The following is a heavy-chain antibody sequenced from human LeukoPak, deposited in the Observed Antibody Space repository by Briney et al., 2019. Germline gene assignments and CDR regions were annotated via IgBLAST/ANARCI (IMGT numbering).Heavy chain of an antibody. Sequence: SETLSLTCTVSGGSISSYYWSWIRQPAGKGLEWIGRIYTSGSTNYNPSLKSRVTMSVDTSKNQFSLKLSSVTAADTAVYYCARDRRTTVTTETDYWGQGTLVTVSS. CDR1: GGSISSYY. J-gene: IGHJ4*02. CDR2: IYTSGST. CDR3: ARDRRTTVTTETDY. V-gene: IGHV4-4*07. D-gene: IGHD4-17*01.